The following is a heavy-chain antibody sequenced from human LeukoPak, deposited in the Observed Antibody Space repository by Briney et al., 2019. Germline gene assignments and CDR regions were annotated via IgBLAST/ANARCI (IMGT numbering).Heavy chain of an antibody. CDR2: INPNSGGT. Sequence: ASVKVSCKASGYTFTGYYMHWVRQAPGQGLEWMGWINPNSGGTNYAQKFQGRVTMTTDTSTSTAYMELRSLRSDDTAVYYCARSPWLRPLDYWGQGTLVTVSS. CDR3: ARSPWLRPLDY. V-gene: IGHV1-2*02. D-gene: IGHD5-12*01. CDR1: GYTFTGYY. J-gene: IGHJ4*02.